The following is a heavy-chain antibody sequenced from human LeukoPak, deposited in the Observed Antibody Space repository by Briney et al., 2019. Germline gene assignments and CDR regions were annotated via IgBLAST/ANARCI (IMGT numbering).Heavy chain of an antibody. J-gene: IGHJ5*02. D-gene: IGHD4-17*01. V-gene: IGHV5-51*01. CDR3: ARVHDDYGDYEWFDP. CDR1: GYSFTSYW. CDR2: IYPGDSDT. Sequence: RAGESLKISCKGSGYSFTSYWIGWVRQMPGKGLEWMGIIYPGDSDTRYSPSFQGQVTISADKSISTAYLQWSSLKASDTAMYYCARVHDDYGDYEWFDPWGQGTLVTVSS.